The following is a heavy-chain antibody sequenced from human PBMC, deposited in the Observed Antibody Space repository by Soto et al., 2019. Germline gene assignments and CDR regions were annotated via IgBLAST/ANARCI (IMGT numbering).Heavy chain of an antibody. J-gene: IGHJ4*02. CDR3: ARAVGYSYGFDY. V-gene: IGHV1-18*01. CDR1: GYTFASYG. CDR2: ISAYNGNT. D-gene: IGHD5-18*01. Sequence: QVQLVQSGAEVRRPGASVKVSCKASGYTFASYGISWVRQAPGQGLEWMGWISAYNGNTNYAHKLQGRVTMTTETSTTTDYMELRSLRSDDTAVYYCARAVGYSYGFDYWGQGTLVTVSS.